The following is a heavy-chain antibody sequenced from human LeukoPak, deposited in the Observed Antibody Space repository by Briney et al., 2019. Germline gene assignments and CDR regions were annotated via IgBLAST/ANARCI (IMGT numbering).Heavy chain of an antibody. D-gene: IGHD6-13*01. Sequence: QPGRSLRLSCAASGFTFDDYAMHWVRQAPGKGLEWVSGISWNSGSIGYADSVKGRFTISRDNAKNSLYLQMNSLRAEDTALYYCAIAAAGTGHFDYWGQGTLVTVSS. V-gene: IGHV3-9*01. J-gene: IGHJ4*02. CDR1: GFTFDDYA. CDR3: AIAAAGTGHFDY. CDR2: ISWNSGSI.